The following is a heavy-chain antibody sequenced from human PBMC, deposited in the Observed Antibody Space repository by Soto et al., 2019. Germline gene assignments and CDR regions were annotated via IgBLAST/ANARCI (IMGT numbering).Heavy chain of an antibody. J-gene: IGHJ3*02. D-gene: IGHD6-19*01. V-gene: IGHV3-23*01. Sequence: PGGSLRLSCEVSGFTFTNYAMSWVRQAPGKGLEWVSSISASTANTYYADSVKGRFTISRDNSKNTLYLQMNSLRAEDTAVYYCARHHSSYDAFDIWGQGTMVTVSS. CDR2: ISASTANT. CDR1: GFTFTNYA. CDR3: ARHHSSYDAFDI.